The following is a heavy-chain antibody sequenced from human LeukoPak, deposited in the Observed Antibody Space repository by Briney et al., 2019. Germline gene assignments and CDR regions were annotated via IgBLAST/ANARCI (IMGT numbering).Heavy chain of an antibody. CDR1: GFTFSSYS. CDR3: ARVRFSDY. J-gene: IGHJ4*02. CDR2: ISSSSSTI. V-gene: IGHV3-48*01. Sequence: GGSLRLSCAASGFTFSSYSMNWVRQAPGEGLEWVSYISSSSSTIYYADSVKGRLTISRDNAKNSLYLQMNSLRAEDTAVYYCARVRFSDYWGQGTLVTVSS. D-gene: IGHD3-3*01.